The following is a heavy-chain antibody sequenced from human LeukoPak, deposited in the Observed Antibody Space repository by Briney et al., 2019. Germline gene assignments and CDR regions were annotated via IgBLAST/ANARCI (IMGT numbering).Heavy chain of an antibody. CDR2: INRDGSEK. CDR1: GFTFTSHW. D-gene: IGHD5-12*01. V-gene: IGHV3-7*04. J-gene: IGHJ4*02. CDR3: AGGYSGYVFFDY. Sequence: GGSLRLSCAASGFTFTSHWMSWVRQAPGKGLEWVANINRDGSEKHYVDSVKGRFTISRDNAKNSLYLQMNSLRAEDTAVYYCAGGYSGYVFFDYWGQGTLVTVSS.